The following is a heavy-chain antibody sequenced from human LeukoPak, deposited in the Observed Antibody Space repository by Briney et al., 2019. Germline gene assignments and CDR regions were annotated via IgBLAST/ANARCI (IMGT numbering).Heavy chain of an antibody. J-gene: IGHJ4*02. Sequence: SVKVSCKASGGTSNSHAISWVRQAPGQGLEWMGRIIPNLGTTNHAQNFQDRVTLTADKSTNTAYMELTSLTSDDTAVYYCATTNDGGGYQWGDFFDFWGQGTLVTVSS. CDR2: IIPNLGTT. V-gene: IGHV1-69*04. CDR1: GGTSNSHA. CDR3: ATTNDGGGYQWGDFFDF. D-gene: IGHD3-22*01.